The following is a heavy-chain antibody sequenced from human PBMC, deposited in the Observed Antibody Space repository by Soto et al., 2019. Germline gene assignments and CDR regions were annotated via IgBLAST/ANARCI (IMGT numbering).Heavy chain of an antibody. CDR2: IYPGDSDT. V-gene: IGHV5-51*01. D-gene: IGHD5-12*01. CDR3: AGGLRGYSGYELGPYYFDY. Sequence: PGESLKISCKGSGYSFTSYWIGWVRQMPGKGLEWMGIIYPGDSDTRYSPSFQGQVTISADKSISTAYLQWSSLKASDTAMYYCAGGLRGYSGYELGPYYFDYWGQGTLVTVSS. J-gene: IGHJ4*02. CDR1: GYSFTSYW.